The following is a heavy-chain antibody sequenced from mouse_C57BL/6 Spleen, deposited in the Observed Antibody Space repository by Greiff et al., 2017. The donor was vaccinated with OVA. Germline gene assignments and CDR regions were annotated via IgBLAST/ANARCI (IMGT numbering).Heavy chain of an antibody. Sequence: QVQLQQPGAELVRPGSSVKLSCKASGYTFTSYWMDWVKQRPGQGLEWIGNIYPSDSETHYNQKFKDKATLTVDKSSSTAYMQLSSLPSEDSAVYYCARYDGSSLFDYWGQGTTLTVSS. CDR1: GYTFTSYW. CDR3: ARYDGSSLFDY. CDR2: IYPSDSET. V-gene: IGHV1-61*01. J-gene: IGHJ2*01. D-gene: IGHD1-1*01.